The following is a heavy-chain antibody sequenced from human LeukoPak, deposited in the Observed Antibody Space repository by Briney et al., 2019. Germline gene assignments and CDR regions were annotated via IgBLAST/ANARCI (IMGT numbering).Heavy chain of an antibody. J-gene: IGHJ4*02. V-gene: IGHV4-34*01. CDR2: INHSGST. Sequence: PSETLSLTCAVYGGSFSGYYWSWIRQPPGKGLEWIGEINHSGSTNYNPSLKSRVTISVDTSKNQFSLKLSSVTAADTAVYYCARARRGYSYGYIDYWGQGTLVTVSS. CDR3: ARARRGYSYGYIDY. CDR1: GGSFSGYY. D-gene: IGHD5-18*01.